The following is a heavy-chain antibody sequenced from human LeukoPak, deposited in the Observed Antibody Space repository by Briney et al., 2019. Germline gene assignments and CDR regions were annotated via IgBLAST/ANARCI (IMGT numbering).Heavy chain of an antibody. Sequence: ASVKVSYKASGYTFTGYYMHWVRPAPGQGLEWMGWINPNSGGTNYAQKFQGRVTMTRDTSISTAYMELSRLRSDDTAVYYCARRGTIFGPPMDVWGQGTTVTVSS. CDR3: ARRGTIFGPPMDV. J-gene: IGHJ6*02. CDR2: INPNSGGT. V-gene: IGHV1-2*02. D-gene: IGHD3-3*01. CDR1: GYTFTGYY.